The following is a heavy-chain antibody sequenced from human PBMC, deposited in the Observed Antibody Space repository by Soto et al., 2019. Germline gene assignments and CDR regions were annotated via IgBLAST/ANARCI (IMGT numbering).Heavy chain of an antibody. Sequence: SVKVSCKASGGTFSSYATSWVRQAPGQGLEWMGGIIPIFGTANYAQKFQGRVTITADESTSTAYMELSSLRSEDTAVYYCASAHYHFWCGSRYGIDVWGQGTTVTFYS. CDR1: GGTFSSYA. D-gene: IGHD3-3*01. J-gene: IGHJ6*02. CDR3: ASAHYHFWCGSRYGIDV. CDR2: IIPIFGTA. V-gene: IGHV1-69*13.